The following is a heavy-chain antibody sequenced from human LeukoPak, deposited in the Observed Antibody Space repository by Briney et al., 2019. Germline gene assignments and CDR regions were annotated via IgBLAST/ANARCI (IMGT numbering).Heavy chain of an antibody. V-gene: IGHV4-39*07. CDR3: ASPSLMSGEPSYFDF. D-gene: IGHD4-17*01. J-gene: IGHJ4*02. Sequence: SQTLSLTCTVSGGSVSSSNFYWAWIRQPPGKGLEWIGSIYYTGNTFYNPSLKSRGTLSIDTSKNQFSLKLTSVTAADTAVYYCASPSLMSGEPSYFDFWGQGTLVSVSA. CDR2: IYYTGNT. CDR1: GGSVSSSNFY.